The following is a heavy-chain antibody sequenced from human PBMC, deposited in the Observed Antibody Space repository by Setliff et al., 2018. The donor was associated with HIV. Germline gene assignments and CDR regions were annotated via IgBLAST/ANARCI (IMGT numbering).Heavy chain of an antibody. CDR2: INHSGST. CDR1: GGSFSGYY. D-gene: IGHD6-19*01. Sequence: SETLSLTCAVYGGSFSGYYWSWIRQPPGKGLEWIGEINHSGSTNYNPSLKSRVTISVDTSKNQFSLKLSTGTAAETAVYYCESLFGSIAVAGTDYYYGMDVWGQGTTVTVSS. V-gene: IGHV4-34*01. J-gene: IGHJ6*02. CDR3: ESLFGSIAVAGTDYYYGMDV.